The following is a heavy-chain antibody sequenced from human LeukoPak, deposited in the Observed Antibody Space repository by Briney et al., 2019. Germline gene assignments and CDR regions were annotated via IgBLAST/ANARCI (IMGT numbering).Heavy chain of an antibody. J-gene: IGHJ5*02. D-gene: IGHD3-22*01. Sequence: RGSLRLSCAASGFTFNNYGLIWVRQAPGKGLEWVAAISNDGGGTMYAGFVEGRFTISRDNSKNTLFLQMNSLRAEDTALYYCAKGSSGYFADLWGQGTLVTVSS. CDR1: GFTFNNYG. V-gene: IGHV3-23*01. CDR3: AKGSSGYFADL. CDR2: ISNDGGGT.